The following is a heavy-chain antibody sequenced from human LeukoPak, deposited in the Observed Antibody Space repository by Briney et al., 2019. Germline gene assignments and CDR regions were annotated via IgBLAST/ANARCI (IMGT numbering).Heavy chain of an antibody. J-gene: IGHJ6*03. V-gene: IGHV4-34*01. Sequence: SETLSLTCAVYGGSFSGYYWSWIRQPPGKGLEWIGEINHSGSTNYNPSLKSRVTTSVDTSKNQFSLKLSSATAADTAVYYCARWGPYYNYMDVWGKGTTVTVSS. CDR2: INHSGST. D-gene: IGHD3-16*01. CDR1: GGSFSGYY. CDR3: ARWGPYYNYMDV.